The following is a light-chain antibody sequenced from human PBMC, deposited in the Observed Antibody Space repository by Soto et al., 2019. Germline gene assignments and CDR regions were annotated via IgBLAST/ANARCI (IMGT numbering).Light chain of an antibody. CDR2: GAS. CDR1: QSITSSIY. CDR3: QHYVERSPIT. J-gene: IGKJ5*01. Sequence: EIVLTQSPGTLSLSPGETATLSCRASQSITSSIYLAWYQQKPGQAPRLLIYGASSRATGIPDRFSGSGSGTDFTLTISRLEPEDFALYYCQHYVERSPITFGQGTRLEIK. V-gene: IGKV3-20*01.